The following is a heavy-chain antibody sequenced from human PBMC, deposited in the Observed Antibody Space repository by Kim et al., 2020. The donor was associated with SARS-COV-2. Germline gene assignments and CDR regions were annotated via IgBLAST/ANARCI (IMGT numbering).Heavy chain of an antibody. CDR2: INHGGST. CDR1: GGSFSGYS. CDR3: ARGRAGVVPSPVLGLGPHYEYHPLDL. Sequence: SETLSLTCAVYGGSFSGYSWTWIRQPPGKGLEWIGEINHGGSTNYNPSLKSRVSLSVDTSKNQFSLILRSATAADTAVYYCARGRAGVVPSPVLGLGPHYEYHPLDLWGRGTTVTVSS. J-gene: IGHJ6*02. V-gene: IGHV4-34*01. D-gene: IGHD5-12*01.